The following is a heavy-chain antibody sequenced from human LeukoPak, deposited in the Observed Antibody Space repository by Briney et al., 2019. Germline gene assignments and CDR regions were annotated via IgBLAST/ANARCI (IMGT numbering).Heavy chain of an antibody. CDR1: GFTFGNAW. D-gene: IGHD3-10*01. V-gene: IGHV3-33*06. CDR2: IWYDGSNK. CDR3: AKDARGYFDY. Sequence: GGSLRLSCAASGFTFGNAWVHWVRQAPGKGLEWVAVIWYDGSNKYYADSVKGRFTISRDNSKNTLYLQMNSLRAEDTAVYYCAKDARGYFDYWGQGTLVTVSS. J-gene: IGHJ4*02.